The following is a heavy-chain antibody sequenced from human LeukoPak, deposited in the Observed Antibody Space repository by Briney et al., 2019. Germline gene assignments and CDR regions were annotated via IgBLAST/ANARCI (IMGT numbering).Heavy chain of an antibody. CDR1: GGSISSYY. J-gene: IGHJ3*02. V-gene: IGHV4-59*08. CDR2: IYYSGST. D-gene: IGHD3-22*01. CDR3: ARGPSSGYPRGAFDI. Sequence: PSETLSLTCTVSGGSISSYYWSWIRQPPGKGLEWIGYIYYSGSTNYNPSLKSRVTISVDTSKNQFSLKLSSVTAADTAVYHCARGPSSGYPRGAFDIWGQGTMVTVSS.